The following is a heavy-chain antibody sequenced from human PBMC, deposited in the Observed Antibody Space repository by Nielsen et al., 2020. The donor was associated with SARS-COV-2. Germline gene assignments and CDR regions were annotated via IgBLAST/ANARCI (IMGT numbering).Heavy chain of an antibody. CDR1: GGSINGYY. Sequence: SETLSLTCTVSGGSINGYYWGWIRQSPGKGLEWIGYIYYSGTSNYNPSLKGRVTMSVDTSKNQVSLKLSSVTTADAAVYYCARGRLDAEFWGRGTLVTVSS. CDR2: IYYSGTS. J-gene: IGHJ4*02. CDR3: ARGRLDAEF. V-gene: IGHV4-59*01. D-gene: IGHD3-10*01.